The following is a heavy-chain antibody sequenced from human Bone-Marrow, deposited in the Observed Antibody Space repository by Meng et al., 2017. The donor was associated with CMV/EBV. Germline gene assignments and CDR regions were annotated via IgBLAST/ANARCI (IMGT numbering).Heavy chain of an antibody. CDR3: AKGEGAGMAARVFDF. J-gene: IGHJ5*01. CDR2: ISNSGAGT. D-gene: IGHD6-13*01. Sequence: GGSLRLSCVGSGFTFSSRAMTWVRQAPEKGLEWVATISNSGAGTYYADSVKGRFTISRDSSKNTVTLQMISLRAEDTAIYYCAKGEGAGMAARVFDFWGQGPPVNVSS. CDR1: GFTFSSRA. V-gene: IGHV3-23*01.